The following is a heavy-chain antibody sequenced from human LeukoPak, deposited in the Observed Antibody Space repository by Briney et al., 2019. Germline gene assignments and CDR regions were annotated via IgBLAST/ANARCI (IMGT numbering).Heavy chain of an antibody. CDR1: GFTFSSYG. Sequence: GGSLRLSCAASGFTFSSYGMHWVRQAPGKGLEWVAFIRYDGSNKYYADSVKGRFTISRDNSKNTLYLQMNSLRAEDTAVYYCAKVLGELRASGYMDVWGKGPRSPSP. V-gene: IGHV3-30*02. J-gene: IGHJ6*03. CDR3: AKVLGELRASGYMDV. CDR2: IRYDGSNK. D-gene: IGHD1-26*01.